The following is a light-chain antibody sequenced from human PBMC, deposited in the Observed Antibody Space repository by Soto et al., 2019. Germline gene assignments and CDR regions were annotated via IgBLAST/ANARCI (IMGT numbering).Light chain of an antibody. Sequence: QSVLPQPASVYGSPGQSITISCTGTSGDVGGYNHVSWYQQHPGKAPKLLIYDVSNRPSGVSNRYSASKSGNTASLTISGLQAEDEADYYCKSFATTFYVFGTGTKVTVL. CDR3: KSFATTFYV. CDR1: SGDVGGYNH. J-gene: IGLJ1*01. V-gene: IGLV2-14*03. CDR2: DVS.